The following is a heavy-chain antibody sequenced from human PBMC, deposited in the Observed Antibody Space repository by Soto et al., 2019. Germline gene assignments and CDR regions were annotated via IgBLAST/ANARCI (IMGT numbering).Heavy chain of an antibody. Sequence: PSETLSLTCAVYGGSFSGYYWSWIRQPPGKGLEWIGEINHSGSTNYNPSLKSRVTISVDTSKNQFSLKLSSVTAADTAVYYCAREYCSGGSCYSYGYWGRGTLVTVSS. V-gene: IGHV4-34*01. CDR2: INHSGST. CDR3: AREYCSGGSCYSYGY. CDR1: GGSFSGYY. J-gene: IGHJ4*02. D-gene: IGHD2-15*01.